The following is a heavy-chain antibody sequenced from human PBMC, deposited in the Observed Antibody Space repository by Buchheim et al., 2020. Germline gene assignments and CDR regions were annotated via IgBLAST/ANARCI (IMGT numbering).Heavy chain of an antibody. CDR2: ISYDGSNK. D-gene: IGHD5-12*01. V-gene: IGHV3-30*04. Sequence: QVQLVESGGGVVQPGRSLRLSCAASGFTFSSYAMHWVRQAPGKGLEWVAVISYDGSNKYYADSVKGRFTISRDNPKNTLYLQMNSLRAEDTAVYYCARDLGYSGYDSGMDVWGQGAT. CDR1: GFTFSSYA. CDR3: ARDLGYSGYDSGMDV. J-gene: IGHJ6*02.